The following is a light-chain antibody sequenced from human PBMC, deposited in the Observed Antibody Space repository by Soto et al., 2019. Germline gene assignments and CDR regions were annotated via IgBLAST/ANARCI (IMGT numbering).Light chain of an antibody. J-gene: IGKJ2*01. V-gene: IGKV3-20*01. CDR2: GAS. CDR1: QSVTSSY. Sequence: EIVLTQSPGTLSLSPGERATLSCRASQSVTSSYLAWYQQKPGQAPRILIYGASTRATGLPDRFSGSGSGTDFTLTISRLEPEDFAVYYCQQYGNSPYTFGQGTNLEIK. CDR3: QQYGNSPYT.